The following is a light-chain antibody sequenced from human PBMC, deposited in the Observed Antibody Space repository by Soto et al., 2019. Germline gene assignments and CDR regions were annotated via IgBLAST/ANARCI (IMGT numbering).Light chain of an antibody. Sequence: DIQMTQSPSSLSASVGDRVTITCLASQSISRHLNWYQQKPGKAPILLIFGASTLQSGVPTSFSGSGSGTDFTLTISSLQPEDFATYYCQQSYSTPRTFGQGTKVDIK. J-gene: IGKJ1*01. CDR2: GAS. V-gene: IGKV1-39*01. CDR3: QQSYSTPRT. CDR1: QSISRH.